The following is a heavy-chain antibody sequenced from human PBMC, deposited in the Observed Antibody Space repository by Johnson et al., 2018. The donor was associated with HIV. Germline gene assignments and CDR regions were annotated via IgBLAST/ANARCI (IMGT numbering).Heavy chain of an antibody. D-gene: IGHD2-8*02. V-gene: IGHV3-30-3*01. CDR3: ASTDDAFDI. J-gene: IGHJ3*02. Sequence: QVQLVESGGGVVQPGRSLRLSCAASGFTFSSYAMHWVRQAPGKGLEWVAVISYDGSNKYYADSLKGRFTISRDNSKNTLYLQMNSLRAEDTAVYYCASTDDAFDIWGQGTMVTVSS. CDR2: ISYDGSNK. CDR1: GFTFSSYA.